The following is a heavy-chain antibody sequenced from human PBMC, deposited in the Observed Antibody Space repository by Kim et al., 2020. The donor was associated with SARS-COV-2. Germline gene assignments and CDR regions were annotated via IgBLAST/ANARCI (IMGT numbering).Heavy chain of an antibody. D-gene: IGHD3-22*01. CDR3: TRDFYYDSSGAPHGMDV. V-gene: IGHV3-49*02. Sequence: VKGRFTISRDDSKSIAYLQMNSLKTEDTAVYYCTRDFYYDSSGAPHGMDVWGQGTTVTVSS. J-gene: IGHJ6*02.